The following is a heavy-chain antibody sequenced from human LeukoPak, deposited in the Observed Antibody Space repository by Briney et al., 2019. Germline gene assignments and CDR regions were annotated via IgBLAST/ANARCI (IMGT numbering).Heavy chain of an antibody. CDR2: ISSSGSTI. CDR1: GFTFSDYY. J-gene: IGHJ4*02. Sequence: PGGSLRLSCAASGFTFSDYYMSWIRQAPGKGLEWVSYISSSGSTIYYADSVKGRFTISRDNSKNTLYLQMNSLRAEDTAVYYCAKAFRAAYYYDSSGDNWGQGTLVTVSS. V-gene: IGHV3-11*01. D-gene: IGHD3-22*01. CDR3: AKAFRAAYYYDSSGDN.